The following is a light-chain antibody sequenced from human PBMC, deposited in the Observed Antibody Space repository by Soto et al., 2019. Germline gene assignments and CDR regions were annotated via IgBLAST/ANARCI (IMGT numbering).Light chain of an antibody. CDR1: SSDVGSYNL. V-gene: IGLV2-23*01. CDR2: EGS. Sequence: QSALTQPASVSGSPGPSITISCTGTSSDVGSYNLVSWYQQHPGKAPKLMIYEGSKRPSGVSNRFSGSKSGNTASLTISGLQAEDEAEYYCCSYAGSVVFGGGTKLTVL. CDR3: CSYAGSVV. J-gene: IGLJ2*01.